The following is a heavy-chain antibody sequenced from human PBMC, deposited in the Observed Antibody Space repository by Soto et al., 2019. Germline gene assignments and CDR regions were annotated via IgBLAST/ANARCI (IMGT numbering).Heavy chain of an antibody. V-gene: IGHV1-2*02. Sequence: ASVKVSCKASGYTFTGHYMHWVRQAPGQGLEWMGWINPNSGGTNYAQNFQGRVTMTRNTSISTAYMELSSLRSEDTAVYYCARGPGDLGYFDYWGQETLVTVSS. D-gene: IGHD3-10*01. CDR2: INPNSGGT. J-gene: IGHJ4*02. CDR1: GYTFTGHY. CDR3: ARGPGDLGYFDY.